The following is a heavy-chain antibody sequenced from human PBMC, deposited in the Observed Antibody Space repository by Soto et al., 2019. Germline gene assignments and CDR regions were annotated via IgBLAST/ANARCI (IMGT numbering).Heavy chain of an antibody. CDR3: ARNRGDSSYGMDV. D-gene: IGHD5-18*01. J-gene: IGHJ6*02. V-gene: IGHV1-18*01. Sequence: QVQLVQSGAEVKKPGASVKVSCKASGYTFISNGISWVRQAPGQGLEWMGWISAYNGNTNYAQKLQGRVTMTTGTSTSTAYMELRSLRSDDTAVYFCARNRGDSSYGMDVWGQGTTVTVSS. CDR2: ISAYNGNT. CDR1: GYTFISNG.